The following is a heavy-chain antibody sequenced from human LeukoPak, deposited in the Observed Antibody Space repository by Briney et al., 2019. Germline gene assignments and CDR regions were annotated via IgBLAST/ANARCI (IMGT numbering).Heavy chain of an antibody. CDR1: GGSISSYY. D-gene: IGHD3-22*01. J-gene: IGHJ4*02. Sequence: SETLSLTCTVSGGSISSYYWSWIRQPAGKGLEWIGRIYTNGSTNYNPSLKSRVTMSVDTSKNQFSLKLSSVTAADTAVYYCARYYDSSGYRGFDYWGQGTLVTVSS. CDR3: ARYYDSSGYRGFDY. V-gene: IGHV4-4*07. CDR2: IYTNGST.